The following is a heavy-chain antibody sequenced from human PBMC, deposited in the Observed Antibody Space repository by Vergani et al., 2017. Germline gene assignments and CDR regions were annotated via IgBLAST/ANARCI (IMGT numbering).Heavy chain of an antibody. V-gene: IGHV4-34*01. D-gene: IGHD6-13*01. J-gene: IGHJ6*03. CDR3: ARHYSSSWYPDYYYYYMDV. Sequence: QVQLQQWGAGLLKPSETLSLTCAVYGGSFSGYYWSWIRQPPGKGLEWIGEINHSGSTNYNPSLKGRVTISVDTSKNQFSLKLSSVTAADTAVYYCARHYSSSWYPDYYYYYMDVWGKGP. CDR2: INHSGST. CDR1: GGSFSGYY.